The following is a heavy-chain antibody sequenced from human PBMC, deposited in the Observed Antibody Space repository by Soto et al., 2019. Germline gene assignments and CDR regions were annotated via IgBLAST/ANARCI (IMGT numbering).Heavy chain of an antibody. Sequence: QVQLVQSGAEVKKPGASVTLSCKASAYSFTTYHIHWVRQAPGQGLEWMGLINPDAGATNYAQRFQGRLRLTRDTSTSTVYMELRSLRFDGTAVYYCARGDIVLVPASEGNWFDPWGQGTLVTVSS. CDR1: AYSFTTYH. D-gene: IGHD2-2*01. J-gene: IGHJ5*02. CDR3: ARGDIVLVPASEGNWFDP. V-gene: IGHV1-46*01. CDR2: INPDAGAT.